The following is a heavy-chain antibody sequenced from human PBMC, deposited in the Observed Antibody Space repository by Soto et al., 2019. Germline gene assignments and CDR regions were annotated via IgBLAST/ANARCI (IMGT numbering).Heavy chain of an antibody. Sequence: GGSLSLSCAASGFTFSSYAMSWVRQAPGKGLEWVSAISGSGGSTYYADSVKGRFTISRDNSKNTLYLQMNSLRAEDTAVYYCALTYYYDSSGYYGDYFDYWGQGTLVTVSS. D-gene: IGHD3-22*01. CDR3: ALTYYYDSSGYYGDYFDY. CDR2: ISGSGGST. J-gene: IGHJ4*02. V-gene: IGHV3-23*01. CDR1: GFTFSSYA.